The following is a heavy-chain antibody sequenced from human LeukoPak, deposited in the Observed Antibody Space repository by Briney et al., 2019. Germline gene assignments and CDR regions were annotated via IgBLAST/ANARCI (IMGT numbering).Heavy chain of an antibody. CDR1: GFTFSSYA. J-gene: IGHJ3*02. CDR2: ISSNGGST. V-gene: IGHV3-64*01. CDR3: ARSPGEVVNPEYSFDI. D-gene: IGHD2/OR15-2a*01. Sequence: GGSLRLSCAASGFTFSSYAMHWVRQAPGKGLEYVSAISSNGGSTYYANSVKGRFTISRDNSKNTLYLQMGSLRAEDMAVYYCARSPGEVVNPEYSFDIWGQGTMVTVSS.